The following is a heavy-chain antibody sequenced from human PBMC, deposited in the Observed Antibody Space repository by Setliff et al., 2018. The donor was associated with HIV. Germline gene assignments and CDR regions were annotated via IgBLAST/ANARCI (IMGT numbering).Heavy chain of an antibody. CDR2: IKQDGSEI. J-gene: IGHJ5*02. D-gene: IGHD3-16*01. V-gene: IGHV3-7*03. CDR3: ANLWELGA. Sequence: GGSLRLSCAASGFTFSNYWVDWVRQASGKGLEWVATIKQDGSEIYYMDSVKGRFTISRDNARTSLYLEMSSLRDEDTAVYLCANLWELGAWGQGTLVTVSS. CDR1: GFTFSNYW.